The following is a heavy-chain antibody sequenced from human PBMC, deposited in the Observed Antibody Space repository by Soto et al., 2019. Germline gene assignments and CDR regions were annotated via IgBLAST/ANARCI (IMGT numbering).Heavy chain of an antibody. Sequence: QVQLQESGPGLMQPSGTLSLTCAVSGGSISDNWWSWVRQPPGKGLEWIGEIYHTGNRHYNPSLEGRVTISVDKSTNHFSLNLNSVTAADTAVYYCASQIAVSGTRGFDYWGQGILVTVSS. J-gene: IGHJ4*02. CDR3: ASQIAVSGTRGFDY. D-gene: IGHD6-19*01. CDR1: GGSISDNW. V-gene: IGHV4-4*02. CDR2: IYHTGNR.